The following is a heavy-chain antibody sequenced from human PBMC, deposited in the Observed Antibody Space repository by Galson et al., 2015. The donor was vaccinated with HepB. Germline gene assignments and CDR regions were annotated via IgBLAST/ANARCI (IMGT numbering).Heavy chain of an antibody. CDR3: ARGPGCSSTSCYLYYYYYYGMDV. J-gene: IGHJ6*02. D-gene: IGHD2-2*01. CDR1: GYSFTNYD. Sequence: SVKVSCKASGYSFTNYDINWVRQATGQGLEWMGWMNPTSGNTGCAQKFQNRVTMTSDTSITTAYMELSSLTSEDTAVYYCARGPGCSSTSCYLYYYYYYGMDVWGQGTTVTVSS. V-gene: IGHV1-8*01. CDR2: MNPTSGNT.